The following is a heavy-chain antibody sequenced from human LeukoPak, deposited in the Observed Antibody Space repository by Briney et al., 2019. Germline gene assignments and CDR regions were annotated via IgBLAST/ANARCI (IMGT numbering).Heavy chain of an antibody. D-gene: IGHD3-22*01. J-gene: IGHJ4*02. Sequence: PGGSLRLSCAASGFTFSSYAMSWVRQAPGKGLEWVSAISGSGGSTYYADSVKGRFTISRDNSKNTLYLQMNSLRAEDTAVYYCARDSPYYYDSSPEYWGQGTLVTVSS. V-gene: IGHV3-23*01. CDR1: GFTFSSYA. CDR2: ISGSGGST. CDR3: ARDSPYYYDSSPEY.